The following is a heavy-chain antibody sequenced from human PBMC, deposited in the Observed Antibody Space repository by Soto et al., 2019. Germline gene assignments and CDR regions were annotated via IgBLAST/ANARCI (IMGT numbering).Heavy chain of an antibody. CDR1: GFNFINYA. D-gene: IGHD1-26*01. J-gene: IGHJ4*02. V-gene: IGHV3-23*01. Sequence: EVQLLESGGGLVQPGESLRLSCAASGFNFINYAMAWVRQAPGKGLEWLAAISDSADNTYYAGSVKGRFSISRDNSKNTLYLQMYSLSADDTAVHYCAKEEAGASDYWGQGTLVTVSS. CDR2: ISDSADNT. CDR3: AKEEAGASDY.